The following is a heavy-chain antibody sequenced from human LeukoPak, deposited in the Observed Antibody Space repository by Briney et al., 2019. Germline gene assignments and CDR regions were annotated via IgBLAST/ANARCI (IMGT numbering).Heavy chain of an antibody. J-gene: IGHJ4*02. D-gene: IGHD6-13*01. CDR3: AREVGPGSWYGDY. V-gene: IGHV4-30-4*08. CDR1: GGSISCGDYY. CDR2: IYYSGST. Sequence: SETLSLTCTVSGGSISCGDYYWSWIRQPPGEGLEWIGYIYYSGSTYYNPSLKSRVTISVDTSKNQFSLKLSSVTAADTAVYYCAREVGPGSWYGDYWGQGTLVTVSS.